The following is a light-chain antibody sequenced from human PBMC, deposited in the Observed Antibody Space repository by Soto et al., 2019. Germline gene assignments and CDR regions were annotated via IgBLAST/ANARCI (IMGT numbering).Light chain of an antibody. J-gene: IGKJ2*01. CDR1: QNVDSSY. CDR2: GAS. Sequence: EIALTQSPGTLSLSPGERAILTCRASQNVDSSYFAWYQLKPGQAPRLRIYGASSRGTGIPDRFSGSGSGRDFTLTISRLEPEDLAVYFCQQDGSSPPYTFGQGTKLEIK. CDR3: QQDGSSPPYT. V-gene: IGKV3-20*01.